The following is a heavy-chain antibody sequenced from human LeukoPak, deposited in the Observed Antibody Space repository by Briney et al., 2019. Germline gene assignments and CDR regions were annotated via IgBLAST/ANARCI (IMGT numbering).Heavy chain of an antibody. CDR1: GGSISSYY. V-gene: IGHV4-59*01. CDR2: IYYSGST. D-gene: IGHD4-17*01. Sequence: SETLSLTCTVSGGSISSYYWSWIRQPPGKGLEWVGYIYYSGSTNYNPSPKSRVTISVDTSKNQFSLKLSSVTAADTAVYYCARDNLGDYGDYHWFDPWGQGTLVTVSS. CDR3: ARDNLGDYGDYHWFDP. J-gene: IGHJ5*02.